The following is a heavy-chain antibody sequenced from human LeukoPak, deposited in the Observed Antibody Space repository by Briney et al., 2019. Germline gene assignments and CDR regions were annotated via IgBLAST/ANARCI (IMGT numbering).Heavy chain of an antibody. CDR2: ISYDGSNK. V-gene: IGHV3-30*18. Sequence: GRSLRLSCAASGFTFSSYGMHWVRQAPGKGREWVAVISYDGSNKYYADSVKGRFTISRDNSKNTLYLQMNSLRAEDTAVYYCAKGRGGYSSSWGANQIDYWGQGTLVTVSS. J-gene: IGHJ4*02. CDR1: GFTFSSYG. D-gene: IGHD6-13*01. CDR3: AKGRGGYSSSWGANQIDY.